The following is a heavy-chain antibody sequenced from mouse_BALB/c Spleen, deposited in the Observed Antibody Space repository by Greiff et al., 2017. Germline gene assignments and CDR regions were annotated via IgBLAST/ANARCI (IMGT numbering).Heavy chain of an antibody. D-gene: IGHD2-2*01. CDR2: INPSTGYT. CDR1: GYTFTSYW. CDR3: ARNYGYGYYAMDY. J-gene: IGHJ4*01. V-gene: IGHV1-7*01. Sequence: VQLQQSGAELAKPGASVKMSCKASGYTFTSYWMHWVKQRPGQGLEWIGYINPSTGYTEYNQKFKDKATLTADKSSSTAYMQLSSLTSEDSAVYYCARNYGYGYYAMDYWGQGTSVTVSS.